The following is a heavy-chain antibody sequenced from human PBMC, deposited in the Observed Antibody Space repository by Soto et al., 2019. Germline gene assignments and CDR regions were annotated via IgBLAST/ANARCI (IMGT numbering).Heavy chain of an antibody. Sequence: EVQLVQSGAEVKKPGESLRISCKGSGYSFTSYSISWVRQMPGKGLEWMGRIDPSDSYTNYSPSFQGHVTISADKSISNAYRQWSSLKASDTAMYYCARLGIQSVSLDYWGQGTLVTVSS. CDR2: IDPSDSYT. V-gene: IGHV5-10-1*01. D-gene: IGHD6-13*01. CDR1: GYSFTSYS. CDR3: ARLGIQSVSLDY. J-gene: IGHJ4*02.